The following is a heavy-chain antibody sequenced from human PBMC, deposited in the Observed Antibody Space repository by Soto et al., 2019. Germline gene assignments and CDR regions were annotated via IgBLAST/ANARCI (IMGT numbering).Heavy chain of an antibody. CDR2: IKSKTDGGTT. CDR3: TTDLSRNIVATITTGGIY. V-gene: IGHV3-15*07. Sequence: GGSLRLSCAASGFTFSNAWMNWVRQAPGKGLEWVGRIKSKTDGGTTDYAAPVKGRFTISRDDSKNTLYLQMNSLKTEDTAVYYCTTDLSRNIVATITTGGIYWGQGTLVTVSS. J-gene: IGHJ4*02. D-gene: IGHD5-12*01. CDR1: GFTFSNAW.